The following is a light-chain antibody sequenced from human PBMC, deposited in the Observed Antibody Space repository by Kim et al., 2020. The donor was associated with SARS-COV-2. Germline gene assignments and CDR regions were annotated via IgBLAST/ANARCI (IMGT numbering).Light chain of an antibody. J-gene: IGKJ1*01. Sequence: TSVGDRVTLTCRASQSISTWLAWYQQKPGKAPNLLIYKASTLESGVPSRFSGSGSGTEFTLTISSLQPDDFATYYCQQYNTYPWTFGQGTKVDIK. V-gene: IGKV1-5*03. CDR3: QQYNTYPWT. CDR2: KAS. CDR1: QSISTW.